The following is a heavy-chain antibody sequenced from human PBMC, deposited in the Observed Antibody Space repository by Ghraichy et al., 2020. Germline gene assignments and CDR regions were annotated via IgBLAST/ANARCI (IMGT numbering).Heavy chain of an antibody. CDR1: GFTFSSYA. CDR2: ISGSGGST. J-gene: IGHJ4*02. D-gene: IGHD2-15*01. V-gene: IGHV3-23*01. CDR3: AKNSIVVVVAALRSPFDY. Sequence: GGSLRLSCAASGFTFSSYAMSWVRQAPGKGLEWVSAISGSGGSTYYADSVKGRFTISRDNSKNTLYLQMNSLRAEDTAVYYCAKNSIVVVVAALRSPFDYWGQGTLVTVSS.